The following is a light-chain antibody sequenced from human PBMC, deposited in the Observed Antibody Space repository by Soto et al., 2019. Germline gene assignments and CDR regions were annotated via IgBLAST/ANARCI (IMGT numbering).Light chain of an antibody. CDR1: TSNIGANYD. V-gene: IGLV1-40*01. J-gene: IGLJ1*01. Sequence: QSVLTQPPAVSGAPGQRVTISCAGSTSNIGANYDVQWYQHPPGRAPKLLLYGNNNRPSGVPDRFAGSKSGASASLAITGLQAEDEADYYCQSYDSSLSVSVFGGGTKLTVL. CDR3: QSYDSSLSVSV. CDR2: GNN.